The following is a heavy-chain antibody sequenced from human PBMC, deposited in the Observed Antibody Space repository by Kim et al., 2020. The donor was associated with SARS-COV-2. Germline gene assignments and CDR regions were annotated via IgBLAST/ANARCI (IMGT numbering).Heavy chain of an antibody. CDR2: IWYDGSNK. CDR3: TKEGGYDNGDYQKRIYGMNV. V-gene: IGHV3-33*06. D-gene: IGHD3-22*01. J-gene: IGHJ6*01. Sequence: GGSLRLSCAASGITFSTYGMHWVRQAPGKGLEWVAVIWYDGSNKYYGDSVKGRFTITRDNSKNTLYLQMNSLRAEDTAVYYCTKEGGYDNGDYQKRIYGMNVWGQGTTLTVSS. CDR1: GITFSTYG.